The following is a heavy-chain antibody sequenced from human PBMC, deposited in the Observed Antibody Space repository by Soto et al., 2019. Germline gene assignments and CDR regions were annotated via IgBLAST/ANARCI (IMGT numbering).Heavy chain of an antibody. D-gene: IGHD6-19*01. CDR1: GYTFTSYD. Sequence: QVQLVQSGAEVKKPGASVKVSCKASGYTFTSYDINWVRQATGQGLEWMGWMNPNSGNTGYAQKFQGRVTMTRNTSISTADMELSSLRSEDTAVYYCASRGYSSGWYWFDPWGQGTLVTVSS. V-gene: IGHV1-8*01. J-gene: IGHJ5*02. CDR3: ASRGYSSGWYWFDP. CDR2: MNPNSGNT.